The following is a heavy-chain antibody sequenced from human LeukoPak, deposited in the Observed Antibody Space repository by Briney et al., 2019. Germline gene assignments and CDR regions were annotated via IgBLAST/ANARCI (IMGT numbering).Heavy chain of an antibody. V-gene: IGHV4-59*08. Sequence: SETLSLTCTVSVGSISSSYWSWIRHPPGKGLEWIGYIYYSGSTTYTPSLKSRVTISVDTSKTQLSLKLSSVTAADTAVYYCARHQDVGAIAFDYWGQGTLVTVSS. J-gene: IGHJ4*02. CDR3: ARHQDVGAIAFDY. D-gene: IGHD1-26*01. CDR1: VGSISSSY. CDR2: IYYSGST.